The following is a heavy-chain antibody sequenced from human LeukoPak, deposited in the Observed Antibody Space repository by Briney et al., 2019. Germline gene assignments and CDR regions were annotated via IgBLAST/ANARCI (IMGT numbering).Heavy chain of an antibody. Sequence: PSETLSLTCTVSSGSIFNNNWWSWVRQAPGKGLEWIGQIFHSGSTSYSPSLKSRVTISMDKSKNQISLRLTSVTAADTAVYYCARSPTKRVPEDYWGQGTLVTVSS. CDR3: ARSPTKRVPEDY. J-gene: IGHJ4*02. V-gene: IGHV4-4*02. D-gene: IGHD2-2*01. CDR2: IFHSGST. CDR1: SGSIFNNNW.